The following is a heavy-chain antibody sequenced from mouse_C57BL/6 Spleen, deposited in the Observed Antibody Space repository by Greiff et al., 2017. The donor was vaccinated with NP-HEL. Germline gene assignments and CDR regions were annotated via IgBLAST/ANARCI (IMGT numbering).Heavy chain of an antibody. V-gene: IGHV5-17*01. CDR3: ASGLCYFDY. CDR2: ISSGSSTI. CDR1: GFTFSDYG. Sequence: EVHLVESGGGLVKPGGSLKLSCAASGFTFSDYGMHWVRQAPEKGLEWVAYISSGSSTIYYADTVKGRFTISRDNAKNTLFLQMTSLRSEDTAMYYCASGLCYFDYWGQGTTLTVSS. J-gene: IGHJ2*01.